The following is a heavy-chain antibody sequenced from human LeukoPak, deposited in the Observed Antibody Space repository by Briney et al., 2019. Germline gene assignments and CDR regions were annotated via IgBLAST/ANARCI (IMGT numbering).Heavy chain of an antibody. V-gene: IGHV3-13*01. Sequence: PGGSLRLSCAASGFTFSSYDFHWVRQAPGYGLEWVSGIGTIGDTYYLGSVKGRFTISRENAKNSLYLQMNSLRAGGTAVYYCARGRSFNYNDNSAHHPYWGQGTVVTVSS. CDR3: ARGRSFNYNDNSAHHPY. D-gene: IGHD3-22*01. CDR2: IGTIGDT. CDR1: GFTFSSYD. J-gene: IGHJ4*02.